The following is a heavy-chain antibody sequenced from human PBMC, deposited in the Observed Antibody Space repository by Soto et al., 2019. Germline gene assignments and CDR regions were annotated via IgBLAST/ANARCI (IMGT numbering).Heavy chain of an antibody. CDR2: IYNSGST. V-gene: IGHV4-39*01. J-gene: IGHJ4*02. CDR1: GGSISSGGYY. CDR3: ASEYYYDSSGYNTPYYFDY. Sequence: SETLSLTCTVSGGSISSGGYYWSWIRQHPGKGLEWIGCIYNSGSTYYNPSLKSRVTISVDTSKNQFSLKLSSVTAADTAVYYRASEYYYDSSGYNTPYYFDYWGQGTLVTVSS. D-gene: IGHD3-22*01.